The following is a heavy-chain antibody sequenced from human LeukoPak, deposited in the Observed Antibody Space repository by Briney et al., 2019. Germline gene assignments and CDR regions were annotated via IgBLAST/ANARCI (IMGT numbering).Heavy chain of an antibody. Sequence: SGGSLRLSCAASGITFSDYYMSWIRQAPGKGLEWVSYISSSGSTIYYADSVKGRFTISRDNAKNSLYLQMNSLRAEDTAVYYCARDHGETYYDFWSGYYTGYYYYYMDVWGKGTTVTVSS. D-gene: IGHD3-3*01. V-gene: IGHV3-11*01. J-gene: IGHJ6*03. CDR2: ISSSGSTI. CDR3: ARDHGETYYDFWSGYYTGYYYYYMDV. CDR1: GITFSDYY.